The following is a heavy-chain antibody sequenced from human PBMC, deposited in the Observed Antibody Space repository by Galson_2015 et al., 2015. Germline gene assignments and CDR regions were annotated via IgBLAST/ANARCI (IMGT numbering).Heavy chain of an antibody. CDR3: ARGGEFNNWFDP. CDR2: IYYSGST. CDR1: GGSISSYY. V-gene: IGHV4-59*01. Sequence: SETLSLTCPVSGGSISSYYWSWIRQSPGKGLEWIGYIYYSGSTNYNPSLKSRVTISVDTSKNQFSLRLSSVTAADTAVYYCARGGEFNNWFDPWGQGTLVTVSS. D-gene: IGHD3-16*01. J-gene: IGHJ5*02.